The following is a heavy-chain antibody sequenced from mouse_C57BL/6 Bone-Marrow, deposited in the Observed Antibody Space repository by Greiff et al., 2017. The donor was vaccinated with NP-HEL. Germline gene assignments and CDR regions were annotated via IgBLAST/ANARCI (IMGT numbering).Heavy chain of an antibody. V-gene: IGHV5-4*01. D-gene: IGHD2-3*01. Sequence: EVKLVESGGGLVKPGGSLKLSCAASGFTFSSYAMSWVRQTPEKRLEWVATISDGGSYTYYPDNVKGRFTISRDNAKNNLYLQMSHLKSEDTAMYYCARELLLPYYFDYWGQGTTLTVSS. CDR3: ARELLLPYYFDY. CDR2: ISDGGSYT. CDR1: GFTFSSYA. J-gene: IGHJ2*01.